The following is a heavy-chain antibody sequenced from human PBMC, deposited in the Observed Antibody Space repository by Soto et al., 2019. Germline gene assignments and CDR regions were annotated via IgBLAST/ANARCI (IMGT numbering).Heavy chain of an antibody. CDR3: AADPVIVVRGYAFDI. D-gene: IGHD3-22*01. Sequence: ASVKVSCKASGYTFTSYAMHWVRQAPGQRLEWMGWIDAGNGNTKYAQKFQERVTITRDTSTSTAYMELSSLRSEDTAVYYCAADPVIVVRGYAFDIWGQGTMVTVSS. J-gene: IGHJ3*02. V-gene: IGHV1-3*01. CDR2: IDAGNGNT. CDR1: GYTFTSYA.